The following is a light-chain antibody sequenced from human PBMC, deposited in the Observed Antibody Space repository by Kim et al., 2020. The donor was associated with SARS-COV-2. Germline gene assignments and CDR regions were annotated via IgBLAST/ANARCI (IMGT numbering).Light chain of an antibody. J-gene: IGKJ4*01. CDR1: QAISNS. V-gene: IGKV1-16*02. CDR3: QQYNNYPLT. CDR2: GAS. Sequence: DIQMTQSPSSLSVSVGDRVTITCRASQAISNSLTWFQQKPGKAPKSLIYGASTLQRGVPSKFSGSGSGTDFTLTISSLQPEDSATYYCQQYNNYPLTFGGGTKLEI.